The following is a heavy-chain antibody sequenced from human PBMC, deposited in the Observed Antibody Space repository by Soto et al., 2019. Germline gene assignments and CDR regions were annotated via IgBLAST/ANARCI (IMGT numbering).Heavy chain of an antibody. D-gene: IGHD3-22*01. Sequence: PGGSLRLSCAASGFTFSSYSMNWVRQAPGKGLEWVSSISSSSSYIYYADSVKGRFTISRDNSKNTLYLQMNSLRAEDTAVYYCARPGITMIVVVHYFDYWGQGTLVTVS. CDR2: ISSSSSYI. CDR3: ARPGITMIVVVHYFDY. V-gene: IGHV3-21*01. J-gene: IGHJ4*02. CDR1: GFTFSSYS.